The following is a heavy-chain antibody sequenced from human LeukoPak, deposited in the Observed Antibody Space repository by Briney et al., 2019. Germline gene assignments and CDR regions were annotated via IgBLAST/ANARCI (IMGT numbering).Heavy chain of an antibody. CDR2: IYSGGST. J-gene: IGHJ4*02. Sequence: GGSLRLSCAVSGFTFSSYAMSWVRQAPGKGLEWVSVIYSGGSTYYADSVKGRFTISRDNSKNTLYLQMNSLRAEDTAVYYCARVSVVPAAFDYWGQGTLVTVSS. D-gene: IGHD2-2*01. V-gene: IGHV3-66*02. CDR1: GFTFSSYA. CDR3: ARVSVVPAAFDY.